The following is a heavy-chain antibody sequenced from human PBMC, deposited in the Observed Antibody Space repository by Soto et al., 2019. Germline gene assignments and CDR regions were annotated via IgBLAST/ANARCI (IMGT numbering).Heavy chain of an antibody. D-gene: IGHD4-17*01. V-gene: IGHV4-59*01. J-gene: IGHJ6*02. CDR3: AREDYGGGYYYYYGMDV. CDR2: IYYSGST. Sequence: PSETLSLTCTVSGGSISNYYWSWMRQPPGKGLEWIGNIYYSGSTDYNPSLKSRVTISVDTSKNQFSLKLSSVTAADTAVYYCAREDYGGGYYYYYGMDVWGQGTTVTVSS. CDR1: GGSISNYY.